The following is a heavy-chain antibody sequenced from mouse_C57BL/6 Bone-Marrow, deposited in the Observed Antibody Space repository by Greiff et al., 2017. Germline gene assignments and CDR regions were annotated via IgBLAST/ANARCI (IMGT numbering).Heavy chain of an antibody. V-gene: IGHV1-42*01. CDR3: ARTITTGYYYAMDY. D-gene: IGHD2-4*01. Sequence: EVQLQQSGPELVKPGASVKISCKASGYSFTGYYMNWVKQSPEKSLEWIGEINPSTGGTTYNQKFKAKATLTVDKSSSTAYMQLKSLTSEDSAVYYCARTITTGYYYAMDYWGQGTSVTVSS. CDR1: GYSFTGYY. CDR2: INPSTGGT. J-gene: IGHJ4*01.